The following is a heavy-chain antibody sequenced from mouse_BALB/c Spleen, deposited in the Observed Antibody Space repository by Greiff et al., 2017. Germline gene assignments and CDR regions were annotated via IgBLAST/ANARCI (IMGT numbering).Heavy chain of an antibody. V-gene: IGHV1S56*01. CDR3: ARGDYRYDYFDY. CDR2: IYPGDGST. CDR1: GYTFTSYY. Sequence: QVQLQQSGPELVKPGASVKMSCKASGYTFTSYYIHWVKQRPGQGLEWIGWIYPGDGSTKYNEKFKGKTTLTADKSSSTAYMLLSSLTSEDSAIYFCARGDYRYDYFDYWGQGTTLTVSS. J-gene: IGHJ2*01. D-gene: IGHD2-14*01.